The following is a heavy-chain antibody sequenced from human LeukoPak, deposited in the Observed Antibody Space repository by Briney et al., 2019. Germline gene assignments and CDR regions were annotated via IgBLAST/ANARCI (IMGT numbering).Heavy chain of an antibody. Sequence: GGSLRLSCAASGFTFSDYYMSWIRQAPGKGLEWVSYISSSSSYTNYADSVKGRFTISRDNAKSSLYLQMNSLRAEDTAVYYCARARYGGDYWGQGTLVTVSS. CDR3: ARARYGGDY. J-gene: IGHJ4*02. CDR1: GFTFSDYY. D-gene: IGHD4-23*01. CDR2: ISSSSSYT. V-gene: IGHV3-11*06.